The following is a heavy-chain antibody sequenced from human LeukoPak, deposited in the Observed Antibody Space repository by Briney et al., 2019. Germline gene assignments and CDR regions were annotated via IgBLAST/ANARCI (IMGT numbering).Heavy chain of an antibody. CDR1: GFTFDSYW. V-gene: IGHV3-7*01. D-gene: IGHD7-27*01. CDR2: INEDGSAK. CDR3: ASLWGAQP. J-gene: IGHJ4*02. Sequence: PGGSLRLSCAASGFTFDSYWMSWVRQAPGMGLEWVANINEDGSAKYYVDSVRGRFTLSRDNAKNSLYLQMNSLRAEDTAVYYCASLWGAQPWGQGTLVTVSS.